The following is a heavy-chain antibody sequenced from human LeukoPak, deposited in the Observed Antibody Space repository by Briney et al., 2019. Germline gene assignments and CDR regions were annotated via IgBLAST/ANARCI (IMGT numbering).Heavy chain of an antibody. J-gene: IGHJ4*02. CDR1: GGSISSGDYY. CDR3: ARVDQLLLAFDY. V-gene: IGHV4-30-4*01. CDR2: IYYSGST. Sequence: KASETLSLTCTVSGGSISSGDYYWSWIRQPPGKGLEWIGYIYYSGSTYYNPSLKSRVTISVDTSKNLFSLKLSSVTAADTAVYYCARVDQLLLAFDYWGQGTLVTVSS. D-gene: IGHD2-2*01.